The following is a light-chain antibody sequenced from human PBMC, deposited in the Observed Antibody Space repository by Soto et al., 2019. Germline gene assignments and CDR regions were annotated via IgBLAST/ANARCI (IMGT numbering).Light chain of an antibody. Sequence: QSALTQPASVSGSPGQSITISCTGTSSDVGGYNYVSWYQQHPGKAPKLIIYEVSNRPAGVSNRFSGSKSGDTASLTISGLHAEDEADYFCSSYTSSNTLYVFGTGTKGHRP. CDR3: SSYTSSNTLYV. J-gene: IGLJ1*01. V-gene: IGLV2-14*01. CDR2: EVS. CDR1: SSDVGGYNY.